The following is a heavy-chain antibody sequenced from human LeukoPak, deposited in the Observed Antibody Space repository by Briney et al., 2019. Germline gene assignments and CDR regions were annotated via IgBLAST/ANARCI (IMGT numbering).Heavy chain of an antibody. V-gene: IGHV1-2*02. Sequence: ASVKDPCKASGYTFTGSGWYLYWLRQAPGQGLECVGWIHPNNGATLYAQKFQGRVAMTTDTSISTAYMELSRLRPDDTAMYYCARDGPAQMVDFDYWGQGTLVTVSS. D-gene: IGHD3-10*01. CDR3: ARDGPAQMVDFDY. CDR1: GYTFTGSGWY. CDR2: IHPNNGAT. J-gene: IGHJ4*02.